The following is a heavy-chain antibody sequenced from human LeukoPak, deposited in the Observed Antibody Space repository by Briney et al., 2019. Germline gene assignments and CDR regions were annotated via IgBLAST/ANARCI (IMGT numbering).Heavy chain of an antibody. V-gene: IGHV3-23*01. CDR3: AKDKRFGALDDY. J-gene: IGHJ4*02. CDR1: GFIFNNYA. D-gene: IGHD3-10*01. Sequence: GGSLRLSCAASGFIFNNYAMSWVRQAPGKGLEWVSSISGAGATTYYADSVKGRFAISRDNSKNTLYLQMSSLRAEDTAVYYCAKDKRFGALDDYRGQGTLVTVSS. CDR2: ISGAGATT.